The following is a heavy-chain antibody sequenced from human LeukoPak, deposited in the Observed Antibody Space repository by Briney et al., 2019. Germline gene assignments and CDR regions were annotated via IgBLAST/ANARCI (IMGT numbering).Heavy chain of an antibody. J-gene: IGHJ4*02. Sequence: PGGSLRLSCAASGFTVSSNYMTWVRQAQGKGLEWVSVIYSGGNTYYADSVKGRFTISRDKSKNTLFLQMNSLRVEDTAVYYCARVGDGYKHYFDYWGQGTLVTVSS. CDR1: GFTVSSNY. V-gene: IGHV3-66*01. CDR3: ARVGDGYKHYFDY. CDR2: IYSGGNT. D-gene: IGHD5-24*01.